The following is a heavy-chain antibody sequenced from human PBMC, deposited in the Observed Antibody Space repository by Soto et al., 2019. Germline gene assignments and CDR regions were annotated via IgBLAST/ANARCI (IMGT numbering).Heavy chain of an antibody. CDR2: ISSSSSTI. CDR3: AKNLNWFDP. CDR1: GFTFSSYG. Sequence: GGSLRLSCAASGFTFSSYGMHWVRQAPGKGLEWVSYISSSSSTIYYADSVKGRFTISRDNSKNTLYLQMNSLRAEDTAVYYCAKNLNWFDPWGQGTLVTVSS. V-gene: IGHV3-48*01. J-gene: IGHJ5*02.